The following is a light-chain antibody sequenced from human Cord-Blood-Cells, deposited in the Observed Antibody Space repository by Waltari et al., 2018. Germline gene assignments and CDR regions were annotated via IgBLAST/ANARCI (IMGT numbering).Light chain of an antibody. CDR3: QHYYSYPFT. Sequence: ALRMTQSPSSFSASTVDSVTITCRASQGISSYLAWYQQKPGKAPKLLIYAASTLQSGVPSRFSGSGSGTDFTLTISCLQSEDFATYYCQHYYSYPFTFGPGTKVDIK. CDR1: QGISSY. CDR2: AAS. J-gene: IGKJ3*01. V-gene: IGKV1-8*01.